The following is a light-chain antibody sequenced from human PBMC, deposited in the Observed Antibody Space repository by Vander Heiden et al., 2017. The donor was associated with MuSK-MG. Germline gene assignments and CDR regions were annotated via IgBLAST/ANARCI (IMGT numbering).Light chain of an antibody. V-gene: IGKV1-39*01. CDR2: AAS. CDR3: QQSHSTPRT. J-gene: IGKJ1*01. Sequence: DIQMTQSPSSLSASVGDRVTITCRASQSISSNFNWYQQKPGKAPKLLIYAASSLESGVPSRFSGSASGTDFTLTITRLQPEDFATYYCQQSHSTPRTFGQGTKVEIK. CDR1: QSISSN.